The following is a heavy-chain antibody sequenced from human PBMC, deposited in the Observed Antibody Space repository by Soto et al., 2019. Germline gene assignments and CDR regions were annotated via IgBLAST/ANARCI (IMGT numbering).Heavy chain of an antibody. CDR1: GYTFDSYW. Sequence: LRLSCAVSGYTFDSYWMTWVRQAPGKGLEWVANIKHEGSDKYYLGSVKGRFTISRDNAKNSLYLQMNSLRVEATAVYSCARDFAPPPNGYGLSDWRQGTLVTVSS. CDR3: ARDFAPPPNGYGLSD. D-gene: IGHD5-18*01. J-gene: IGHJ4*02. V-gene: IGHV3-7*04. CDR2: IKHEGSDK.